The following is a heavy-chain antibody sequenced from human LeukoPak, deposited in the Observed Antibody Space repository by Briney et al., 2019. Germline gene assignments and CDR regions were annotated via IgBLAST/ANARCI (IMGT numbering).Heavy chain of an antibody. Sequence: GGSLRLSCAASGFTFSDYYMNWIRQAPGKGLEWVSYISSSSTTIYYADSVKGRFTISRDNAKNSLFLQMNSLRAEDTAVYYCAREFGSDGGYWGQGTLVTVPS. CDR3: AREFGSDGGY. J-gene: IGHJ4*02. D-gene: IGHD1-26*01. CDR2: ISSSSTTI. V-gene: IGHV3-11*01. CDR1: GFTFSDYY.